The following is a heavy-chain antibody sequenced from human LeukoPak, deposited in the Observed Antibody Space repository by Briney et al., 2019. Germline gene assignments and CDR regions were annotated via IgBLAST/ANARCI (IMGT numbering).Heavy chain of an antibody. J-gene: IGHJ3*02. Sequence: GGSLRLSCAAPGFTFSSYAMSWVRQAPGKGLEWVSAISGSGGSTYYADSVKGRFTISRDNSKNTLYLQMNSLRAEDTAVYYCAKERITMIVVVIHDAFDIWGQGTTVTVSS. V-gene: IGHV3-23*01. CDR2: ISGSGGST. D-gene: IGHD3-22*01. CDR3: AKERITMIVVVIHDAFDI. CDR1: GFTFSSYA.